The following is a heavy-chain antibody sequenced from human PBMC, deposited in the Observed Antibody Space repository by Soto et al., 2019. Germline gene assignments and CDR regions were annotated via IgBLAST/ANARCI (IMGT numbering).Heavy chain of an antibody. CDR3: ARVMTTVIQAGSPVDD. CDR2: ISAYNGNT. J-gene: IGHJ4*02. D-gene: IGHD4-17*01. CDR1: GYTFTSYG. V-gene: IGHV1-18*04. Sequence: CASVKVSCKASGYTFTSYGISWVRQAPGQGLEWMGWISAYNGNTNYAQKLQGRVTMTTDTSTSTAYMELRSLRSDDTAVYYCARVMTTVIQAGSPVDDWGQGTLVTVSS.